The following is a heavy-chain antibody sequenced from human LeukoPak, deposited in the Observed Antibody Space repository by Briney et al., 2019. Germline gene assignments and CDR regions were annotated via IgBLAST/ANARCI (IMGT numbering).Heavy chain of an antibody. CDR2: IYTSGST. D-gene: IGHD3-22*01. Sequence: NPSETLSLTCTVSGGSISSGSYYWSWIRQPAGKGLEWIGRIYTSGSTNYNPSLKSRVTISVDTSKNQFSLKLSSVTAADTAVYYCARAEYYYDSSGYPHNAFDIWGQGTMVTVSS. J-gene: IGHJ3*02. V-gene: IGHV4-61*02. CDR3: ARAEYYYDSSGYPHNAFDI. CDR1: GGSISSGSYY.